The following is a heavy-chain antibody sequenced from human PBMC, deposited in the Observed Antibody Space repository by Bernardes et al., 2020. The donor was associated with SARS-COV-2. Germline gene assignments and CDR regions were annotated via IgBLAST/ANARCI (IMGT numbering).Heavy chain of an antibody. CDR2: ISPKSGAT. CDR1: GYTFSDYY. Sequence: ASVKVSCTASGYTFSDYYTHWLRQAPGQGLEWMGWISPKSGATNHAQKFQGRVTMTRDTSISTDYLELNRLRSDDTAVYYCARTFYYDRGGDSLFDLWGQGTPVTVSS. V-gene: IGHV1-2*02. D-gene: IGHD2-21*01. J-gene: IGHJ4*02. CDR3: ARTFYYDRGGDSLFDL.